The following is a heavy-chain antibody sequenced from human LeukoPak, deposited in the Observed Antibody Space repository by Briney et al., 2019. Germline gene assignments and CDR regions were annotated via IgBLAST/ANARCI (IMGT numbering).Heavy chain of an antibody. Sequence: SETLSLTCAVYGGSFSGYYWSWIRQPPGKGLEWIGEINRSGSTNYNPSLKSRVTISVDTSKNQFSLKLSSVTAADTAVYYCARDRKTSIAGMDVWGKGTTVTVSS. V-gene: IGHV4-34*01. J-gene: IGHJ6*03. CDR1: GGSFSGYY. D-gene: IGHD6-6*01. CDR3: ARDRKTSIAGMDV. CDR2: INRSGST.